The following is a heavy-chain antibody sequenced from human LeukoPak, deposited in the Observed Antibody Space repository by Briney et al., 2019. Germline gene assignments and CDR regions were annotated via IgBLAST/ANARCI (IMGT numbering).Heavy chain of an antibody. CDR3: ARTRGYFDL. CDR1: GGSFSGYY. V-gene: IGHV4-34*01. Sequence: SETLSLTCAVYGGSFSGYYWSWIRQPPGKGLEWIGEINHSGSTNYNPSLKSRVTISVDTSKNQFSLKLSSVTPEDTAVYYCARTRGYFDLWGRGTLVTVSS. J-gene: IGHJ2*01. CDR2: INHSGST.